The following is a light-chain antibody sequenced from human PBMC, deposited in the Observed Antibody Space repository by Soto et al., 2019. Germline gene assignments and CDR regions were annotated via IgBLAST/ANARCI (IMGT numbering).Light chain of an antibody. CDR1: TGTVTTYHF. V-gene: IGLV7-46*01. CDR3: LLYYDTIRV. J-gene: IGLJ3*02. CDR2: DTR. Sequence: QAVVTQEPSLTVSPGGTVTLTCGSSTGTVTTYHFPYWFQQMPGQAPTALIFDTRNRHSWTPARFSGSLLGGKAALTLSGAEPEDEADYYCLLYYDTIRVFGGGTKLTVL.